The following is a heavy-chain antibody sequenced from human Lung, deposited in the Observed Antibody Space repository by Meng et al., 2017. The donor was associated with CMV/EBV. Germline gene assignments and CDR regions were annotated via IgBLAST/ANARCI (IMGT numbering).Heavy chain of an antibody. D-gene: IGHD3-22*01. CDR3: ARGRDDDISLGYYYNRGFDV. V-gene: IGHV4-59*01. J-gene: IGHJ6*02. CDR2: ISHSGTS. Sequence: LSCTVSGGSITSYYWNWIRQPPGKKLEWIGDISHSGTSSYNPSLKSRVIITVDTSRNQFSLKLTSVAAADTAVYFCARGRDDDISLGYYYNRGFDVXGRGXTVTVSS. CDR1: GGSITSYY.